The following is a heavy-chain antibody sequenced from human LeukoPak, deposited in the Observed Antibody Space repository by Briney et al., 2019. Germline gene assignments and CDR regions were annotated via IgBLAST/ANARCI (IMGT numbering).Heavy chain of an antibody. D-gene: IGHD2-2*02. Sequence: PGGSLRLSCAASGFTFSSNYMSWVRQAPGKGLEWVSVIYSGGSTYYSDSVKGRFTISRDNSKNTLYLQMNSLRAEDTAVYYCARDDIVVVPAAILNTEYYYMDVWGKGTTVTVSS. CDR2: IYSGGST. V-gene: IGHV3-66*02. CDR3: ARDDIVVVPAAILNTEYYYMDV. J-gene: IGHJ6*03. CDR1: GFTFSSNY.